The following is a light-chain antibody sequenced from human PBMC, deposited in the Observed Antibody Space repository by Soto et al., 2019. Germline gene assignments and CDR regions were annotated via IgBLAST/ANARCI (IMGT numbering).Light chain of an antibody. J-gene: IGKJ4*01. CDR1: QSISSSD. Sequence: EFVLTQSPGTLSLSPGERAILSCRASQSISSSDLAWYQQKPGQGPRLLIFGASTRATGIPDRFSGSGSGTDFTLTISRLEPEDFAVYYCQRYVGSPLTFGGGTKVEIK. CDR3: QRYVGSPLT. V-gene: IGKV3-20*01. CDR2: GAS.